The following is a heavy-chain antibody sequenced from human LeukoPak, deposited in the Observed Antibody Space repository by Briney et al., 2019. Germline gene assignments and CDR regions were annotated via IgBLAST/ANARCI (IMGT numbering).Heavy chain of an antibody. J-gene: IGHJ4*02. V-gene: IGHV3-21*01. D-gene: IGHD3-10*01. CDR3: AREVSVSGSYISTN. CDR2: ISSSSSYI. Sequence: GGSVRLSCAASGFTFSSYSMIWVRQAPGKGLEWVSSISSSSSYIYYADSVKGRFTISRDNAKNSLYLQMNSLRAEDTAVYYCAREVSVSGSYISTNWGQGTLVTVSA. CDR1: GFTFSSYS.